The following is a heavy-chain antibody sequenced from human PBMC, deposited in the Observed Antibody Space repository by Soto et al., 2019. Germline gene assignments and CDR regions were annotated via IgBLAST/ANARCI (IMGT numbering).Heavy chain of an antibody. D-gene: IGHD3-22*01. CDR3: AIEVTMIVVD. CDR1: GFTFSSYG. Sequence: QVQLVESGGGVVQPGRSLRLSCAASGFTFSSYGMHWVRQAPGKGLEWVAVISYDGSNKYYADSVKGRFTISRDNSKNTLYLQMNSLRAEDTAVYYCAIEVTMIVVDWGQGTLVTVSS. CDR2: ISYDGSNK. J-gene: IGHJ4*02. V-gene: IGHV3-30*03.